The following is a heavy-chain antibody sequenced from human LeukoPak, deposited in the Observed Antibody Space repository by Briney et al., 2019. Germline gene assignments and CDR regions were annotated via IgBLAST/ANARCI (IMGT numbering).Heavy chain of an antibody. CDR2: IYYSGST. J-gene: IGHJ4*02. V-gene: IGHV4-61*01. CDR3: ARAYVDTAYLFDY. Sequence: PSETLSLTCSVSGDSLSRGSYYWSWIRQPPGKGLEWIGYIYYSGSTNYNPSLKSRVTISVDTSKNQFSLKLSSVTAADTAVYYCARAYVDTAYLFDYWGQGTLVTVSS. CDR1: GDSLSRGSYY. D-gene: IGHD5-18*01.